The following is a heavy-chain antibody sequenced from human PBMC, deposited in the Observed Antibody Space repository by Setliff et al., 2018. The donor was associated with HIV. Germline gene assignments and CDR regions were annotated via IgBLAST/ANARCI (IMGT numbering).Heavy chain of an antibody. J-gene: IGHJ6*02. CDR1: GGSISSETFS. CDR3: ARGGYYYYFGVDV. Sequence: SETLSLTCTVSGGSISSETFSWNWIRQPAGKGLGWIGRIYTSGSTDYNPSLKSRVTMSVDTSKNQFSLKLSSVTAAHTAVYYCARGGYYYYFGVDVWGQGTTVTVSS. V-gene: IGHV4-61*02. CDR2: IYTSGST. D-gene: IGHD3-16*01.